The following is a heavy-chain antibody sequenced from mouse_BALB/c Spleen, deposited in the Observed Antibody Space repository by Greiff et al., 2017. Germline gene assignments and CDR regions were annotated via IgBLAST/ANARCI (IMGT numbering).Heavy chain of an antibody. Sequence: EVKLQESGPGLVKPSQSLSLTCSVTGYSITSGYYWNWIRQFPGNKLEWMGYISYDGSNNYNPSLKNRISITRDTSKNQFFLKLNSVTTEDTATYYCAREWVRRTGYFDYWGQGTTLTVSS. CDR1: GYSITSGYY. J-gene: IGHJ2*01. V-gene: IGHV3-6*02. CDR3: AREWVRRTGYFDY. D-gene: IGHD2-2*01. CDR2: ISYDGSN.